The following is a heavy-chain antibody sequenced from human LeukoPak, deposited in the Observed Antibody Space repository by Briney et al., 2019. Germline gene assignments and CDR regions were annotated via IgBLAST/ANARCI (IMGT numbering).Heavy chain of an antibody. CDR2: ISAYNGNT. J-gene: IGHJ5*02. CDR1: VYTFTIYG. D-gene: IGHD6-19*01. Sequence: ASVNVSFTASVYTFTIYGISWVRQAPGQGREGMGWISAYNGNTNYAQKLQGRVTMTTDTSTSTAYVELRSLRSDDTAVYYCARLVTNGSGWYWNWFDPWGQGTLVTVSS. V-gene: IGHV1-18*01. CDR3: ARLVTNGSGWYWNWFDP.